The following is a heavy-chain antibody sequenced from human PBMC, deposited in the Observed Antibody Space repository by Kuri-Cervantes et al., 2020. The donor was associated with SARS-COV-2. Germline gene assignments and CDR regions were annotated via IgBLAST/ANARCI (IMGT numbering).Heavy chain of an antibody. CDR3: AKDLFGLAASPGQVAFDY. J-gene: IGHJ4*02. CDR1: GPTFSDYY. V-gene: IGHV3-11*04. D-gene: IGHD6-13*01. Sequence: GGSLRLSWAASGPTFSDYYMSWIRPVPGKVLEWVSYISSSGRTIYYADSVKGRFTICRDNSKNSLYLQMNSRRAEDTAVYYSAKDLFGLAASPGQVAFDYWGQGALVTVSS. CDR2: ISSSGRTI.